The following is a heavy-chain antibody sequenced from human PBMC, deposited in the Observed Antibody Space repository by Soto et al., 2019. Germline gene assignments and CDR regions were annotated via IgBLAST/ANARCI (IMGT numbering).Heavy chain of an antibody. CDR3: ARLERTYYYDSSGYPFDY. V-gene: IGHV5-51*01. CDR1: GYSFTTYW. Sequence: GESLKISCKGSGYSFTTYWIGWVRQMPGKGLEWMGIIYPGDSDTRYSPSFQGQVTISADKSISTAYPQWSSLRASDTAMYFCARLERTYYYDSSGYPFDYWGQGTLVTVSS. J-gene: IGHJ4*02. CDR2: IYPGDSDT. D-gene: IGHD3-22*01.